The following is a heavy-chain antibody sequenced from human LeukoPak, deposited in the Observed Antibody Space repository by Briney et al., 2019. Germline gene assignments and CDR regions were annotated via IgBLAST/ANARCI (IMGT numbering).Heavy chain of an antibody. D-gene: IGHD1-26*01. CDR3: ARGGSTEDAFDI. V-gene: IGHV1-2*06. CDR1: GYTFTGYY. CDR2: INPNSGGT. J-gene: IGHJ3*02. Sequence: RASVKVPCKASGYTFTGYYMHWVRQAPGQGHEWMGRINPNSGGTNYAQKFQGRVTMTRDTSISTAYMELSRLRSDDTAVYYCARGGSTEDAFDIWGQGTMVTVSS.